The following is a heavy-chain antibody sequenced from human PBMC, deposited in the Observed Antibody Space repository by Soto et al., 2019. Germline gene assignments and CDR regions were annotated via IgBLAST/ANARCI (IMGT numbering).Heavy chain of an antibody. D-gene: IGHD3-10*02. CDR3: ARVMFFIYDVRSPLYGMDV. CDR1: GYSISSGYY. V-gene: IGHV4-38-2*01. CDR2: IHHSGTT. J-gene: IGHJ6*02. Sequence: PSETLSLTCAVSGYSISSGYYWDWIRQPPGKGLEWIGSIHHSGTTYYNPSLKSRVSLSIDTSKNHFSLKLTSMTAADTAVYYCARVMFFIYDVRSPLYGMDVWGQGTSVTLSS.